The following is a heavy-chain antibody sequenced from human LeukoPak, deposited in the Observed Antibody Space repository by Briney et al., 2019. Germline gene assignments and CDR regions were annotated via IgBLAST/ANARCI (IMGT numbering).Heavy chain of an antibody. V-gene: IGHV1-46*01. CDR1: GGTFSSYA. CDR2: INPSGGST. CDR3: ARDGELGATGSKYDY. Sequence: ASVKVSCKASGGTFSSYAISWVRQAPGQGLEWMGIINPSGGSTSYAQKFQGRVTMTRDTSTSTVYMELSSLRSEDTAVYYCARDGELGATGSKYDYWGQGTLVTVSS. J-gene: IGHJ4*02. D-gene: IGHD1-26*01.